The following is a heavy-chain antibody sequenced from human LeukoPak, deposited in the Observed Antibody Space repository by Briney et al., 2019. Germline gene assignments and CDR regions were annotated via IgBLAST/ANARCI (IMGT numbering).Heavy chain of an antibody. CDR2: ISAGNGNT. D-gene: IGHD3-3*01. CDR3: ARADDFSDAFDI. V-gene: IGHV1-3*03. Sequence: ASVKVSCKASGYTFTSYDINWVRQATGQRLEWMGWISAGNGNTKYSREFQGRVTITRDTSASTAYMELSSLRSEDMAVYYCARADDFSDAFDIWGQGTMVTVSS. CDR1: GYTFTSYD. J-gene: IGHJ3*02.